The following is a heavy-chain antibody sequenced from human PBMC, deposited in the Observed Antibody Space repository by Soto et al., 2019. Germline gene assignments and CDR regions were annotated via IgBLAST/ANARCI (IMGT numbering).Heavy chain of an antibody. Sequence: GASVKVSCKASGYTFTSYYLHWVRQAPGQGLEWMGIINPSGGSTRYAQKFQDRVTMTRDTSTSTVYMELSSLRSEDTAVYYCASGSSGWYIDYWGQGALVTVS. V-gene: IGHV1-46*01. CDR2: INPSGGST. CDR1: GYTFTSYY. J-gene: IGHJ4*02. CDR3: ASGSSGWYIDY. D-gene: IGHD6-19*01.